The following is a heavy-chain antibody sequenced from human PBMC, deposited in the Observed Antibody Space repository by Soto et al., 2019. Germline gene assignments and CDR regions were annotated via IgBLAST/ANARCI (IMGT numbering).Heavy chain of an antibody. CDR3: ARASPVVTDV. J-gene: IGHJ6*02. Sequence: QVQLPESGPGLVKPSQTLSLTCTVSGGSISSGDYYWSWIRQPPGKGLEWIGYIYYSGSTYYNPSLKSPVTISQDTSKNPFPLKLSTVTAADTAVYYCARASPVVTDVWGQGTTVTASS. D-gene: IGHD5-18*01. CDR2: IYYSGST. V-gene: IGHV4-30-4*01. CDR1: GGSISSGDYY.